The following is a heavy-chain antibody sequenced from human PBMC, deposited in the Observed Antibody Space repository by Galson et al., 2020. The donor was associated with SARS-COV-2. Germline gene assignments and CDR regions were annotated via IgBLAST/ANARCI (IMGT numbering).Heavy chain of an antibody. Sequence: SVKVSCKASGGTFSSYAISWVRQAPAQGLEWMGGIIPNFGTANYAQKFQGRVTITADESTSTAYMELSSLRSEDTAVYYCARTYYYDSSGYYMDDWGQGTLVTVSS. CDR1: GGTFSSYA. CDR2: IIPNFGTA. D-gene: IGHD3-22*01. CDR3: ARTYYYDSSGYYMDD. V-gene: IGHV1-69*13. J-gene: IGHJ4*02.